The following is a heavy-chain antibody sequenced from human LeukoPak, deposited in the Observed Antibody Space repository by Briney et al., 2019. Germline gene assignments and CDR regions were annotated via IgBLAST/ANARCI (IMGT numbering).Heavy chain of an antibody. CDR3: ARGRGYGHCSSTSCYTLGSNRHFDY. CDR2: IYYSGST. J-gene: IGHJ4*02. V-gene: IGHV4-59*12. Sequence: SETLSLTCTVSGGSISSYYWSWIRQPPGKGLEWIGYIYYSGSTNYNPSLKSRVTISVDTSKNQFSLKLSSVTAADTAVYYCARGRGYGHCSSTSCYTLGSNRHFDYWGQGTLVTVSS. CDR1: GGSISSYY. D-gene: IGHD2-2*02.